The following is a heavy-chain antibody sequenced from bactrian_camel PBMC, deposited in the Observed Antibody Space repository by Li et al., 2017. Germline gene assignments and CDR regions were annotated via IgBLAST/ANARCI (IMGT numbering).Heavy chain of an antibody. D-gene: IGHD1*01. J-gene: IGHJ4*01. Sequence: QLVESGGGLVQPGESLTLSCEASGFTFSSAYISWVRQAPGKGLEWVSSTNIGASTTYVSDSVKGRFTISKDNALNALYLQMNSLEPEDTAMYYCSNGLDRDRWKTPGPGTQVTVSS. CDR2: TNIGASTT. V-gene: IGHV3-2*01. CDR1: GFTFSSAY.